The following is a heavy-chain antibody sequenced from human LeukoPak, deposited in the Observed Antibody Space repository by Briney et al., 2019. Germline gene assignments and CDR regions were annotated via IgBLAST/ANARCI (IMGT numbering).Heavy chain of an antibody. D-gene: IGHD4-17*01. CDR3: ASSDYLSGGYFGY. Sequence: PSETLSLTCTVSGGSISSYYWSWIRQPPGKGLEWIGYIYYSGSTNHNPSLKSRVTISVDTSKNQFSLKLSSVTAADTAVYYCASSDYLSGGYFGYWGQGTLVTVSS. V-gene: IGHV4-59*01. J-gene: IGHJ4*02. CDR1: GGSISSYY. CDR2: IYYSGST.